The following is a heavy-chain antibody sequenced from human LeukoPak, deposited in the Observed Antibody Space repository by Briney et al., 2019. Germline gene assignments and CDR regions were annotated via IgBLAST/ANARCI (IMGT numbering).Heavy chain of an antibody. J-gene: IGHJ4*02. Sequence: GGSLRLSCAASGFTFSSYSMNWVRQAPGKGLEWVSSISSSSSYIYYADSVKGRFTISRDNAKNSLYLQMNSLRAEDTAVYYCARDHSSGWYSDWGQGTLVTVSS. CDR1: GFTFSSYS. V-gene: IGHV3-21*01. CDR3: ARDHSSGWYSD. D-gene: IGHD6-19*01. CDR2: ISSSSSYI.